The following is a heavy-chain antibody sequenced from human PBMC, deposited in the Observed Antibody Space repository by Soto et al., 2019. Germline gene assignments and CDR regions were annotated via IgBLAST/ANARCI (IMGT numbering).Heavy chain of an antibody. J-gene: IGHJ6*02. V-gene: IGHV1-8*01. D-gene: IGHD1-1*01. CDR1: GYTFTSYD. CDR3: ARGGEVTTDYGMDV. Sequence: QVKRVQSGAEVKKPGASVKVSCKASGYTFTSYDINWVRQATGQGLEWMGWMNPNSGNTGYAQKFQGRVTMTRNTSISTAYMELSSLRSEDTAVYYCARGGEVTTDYGMDVWGQGTTVTVSS. CDR2: MNPNSGNT.